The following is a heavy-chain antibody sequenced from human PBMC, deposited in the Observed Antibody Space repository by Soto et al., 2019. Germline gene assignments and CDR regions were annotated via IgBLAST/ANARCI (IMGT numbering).Heavy chain of an antibody. CDR2: IWYDGSNK. CDR1: GFTFSNYG. D-gene: IGHD3-10*01. CDR3: ARGYGSGSYVLDY. J-gene: IGHJ4*02. Sequence: QVQLVESGGGVVQPGRSLRLSCAASGFTFSNYGMHWIRQAPGKGLEWVALIWYDGSNKYYADSMKGRFTISRDNSKNTLYLPMNRLRAEDTAVYYCARGYGSGSYVLDYWGQGTLVTVSS. V-gene: IGHV3-33*01.